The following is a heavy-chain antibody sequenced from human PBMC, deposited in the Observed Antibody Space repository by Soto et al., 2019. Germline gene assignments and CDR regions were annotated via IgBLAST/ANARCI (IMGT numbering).Heavy chain of an antibody. V-gene: IGHV1-2*04. J-gene: IGHJ6*02. CDR2: INPKSGGT. CDR1: GYTFTNFG. Sequence: GASVKVSCKASGYTFTNFGITWVRQAPGQGLEWLGRINPKSGGTSTAQKFQGWVTMTTDTSISTASMELTRLTSDDTAIYYCARGDSTDCSNGVCSFFYNHDMDVWGQGTTVTVSS. D-gene: IGHD2-8*01. CDR3: ARGDSTDCSNGVCSFFYNHDMDV.